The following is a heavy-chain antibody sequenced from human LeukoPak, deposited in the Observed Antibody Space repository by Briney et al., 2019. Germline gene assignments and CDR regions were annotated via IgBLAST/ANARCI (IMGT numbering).Heavy chain of an antibody. Sequence: SETLSLTCAVYGGSFSGYYWSWIRQPPGKGLEWIGEINHSGSTNYNPSLKSRVTMSVDTSKNQFSLKLSSVTAADTAVYYCARRKRGFPVDYWGQGTLVTVSS. D-gene: IGHD3-22*01. CDR2: INHSGST. J-gene: IGHJ4*02. CDR1: GGSFSGYY. V-gene: IGHV4-34*01. CDR3: ARRKRGFPVDY.